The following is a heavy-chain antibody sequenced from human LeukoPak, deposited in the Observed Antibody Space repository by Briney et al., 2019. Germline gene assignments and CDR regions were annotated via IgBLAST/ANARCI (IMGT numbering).Heavy chain of an antibody. D-gene: IGHD6-19*01. V-gene: IGHV1-69*05. CDR3: ARASSGWYDNWFDP. Sequence: SVKVSCKASGGTFSSYAISWVRQAPGQGLEWMGRIIPIFGTANYAQKLQGRVTMTTDTSTSTAYMELRSLRSDDTAVYYCARASSGWYDNWFDPWGQGTLVTVSS. CDR1: GGTFSSYA. CDR2: IIPIFGTA. J-gene: IGHJ5*02.